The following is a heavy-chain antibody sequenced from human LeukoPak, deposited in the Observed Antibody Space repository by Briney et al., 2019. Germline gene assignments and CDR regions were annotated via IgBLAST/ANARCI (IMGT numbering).Heavy chain of an antibody. CDR1: GYTFTSYA. D-gene: IGHD3-3*01. Sequence: GASVKVSCKASGYTFTSYAMNWVRQAPGQGLEWMGWINTNTGNPTYAQGFTGRFVFSLDTSVSTAYLQISSLKAEDTAVYYCTTHSYDFWSGYFRLNYYYYYGMDVWGQGTTVTVSS. V-gene: IGHV7-4-1*02. CDR2: INTNTGNP. CDR3: TTHSYDFWSGYFRLNYYYYYGMDV. J-gene: IGHJ6*02.